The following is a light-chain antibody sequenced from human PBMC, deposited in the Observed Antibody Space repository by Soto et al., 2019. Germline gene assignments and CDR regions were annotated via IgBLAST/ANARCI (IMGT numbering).Light chain of an antibody. V-gene: IGKV3D-15*01. J-gene: IGKJ5*01. CDR1: QSVSRH. CDR2: DAT. CDR3: QQYNNWPPIT. Sequence: EIVMTQSPDTLSVSPGDTATLSCRASQSVSRHLAWYQQRPGQAPRLLVYDATTRATGVPVRFSASGSGTEFTLTIASLQSDDFAVYYCQQYNNWPPITFGQGTRLDIK.